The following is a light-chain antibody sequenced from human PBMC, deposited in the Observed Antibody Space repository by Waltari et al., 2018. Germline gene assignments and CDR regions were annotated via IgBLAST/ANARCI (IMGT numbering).Light chain of an antibody. CDR3: MQGTHWPYT. Sequence: DAVRTQSPLSLPVTLGQQASLSCGASHSLVFSDGSTYLNWFQQRPGQSPRRLLYKVSDRDSGVPARFSGSGSGTDFTLNISSVEAEDVGVYYCMQGTHWPYTFGQGTKLEIK. CDR2: KVS. CDR1: HSLVFSDGSTY. J-gene: IGKJ2*01. V-gene: IGKV2-30*01.